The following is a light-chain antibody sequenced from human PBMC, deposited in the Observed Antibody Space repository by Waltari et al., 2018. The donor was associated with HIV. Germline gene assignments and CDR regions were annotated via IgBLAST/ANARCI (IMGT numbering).Light chain of an antibody. CDR3: QQTYSTPGT. CDR2: AAS. Sequence: DIQMTQSPSSLSASVGDRVTLTCRASQSISSYLNWYQQKAGKAPKLLIYAASSLQSGVPSRFSGSGSGTAFTLTISSLQPEDFATYYCQQTYSTPGTFGQGTKLEIK. V-gene: IGKV1-39*01. CDR1: QSISSY. J-gene: IGKJ2*01.